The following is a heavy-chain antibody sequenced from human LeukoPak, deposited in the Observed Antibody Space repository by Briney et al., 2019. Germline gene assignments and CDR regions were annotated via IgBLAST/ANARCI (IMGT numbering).Heavy chain of an antibody. CDR2: ISSSGSTI. D-gene: IGHD3-16*02. CDR1: GFTFTDYY. V-gene: IGHV3-11*04. CDR3: VRDRRSSHFDY. Sequence: GGSLRLSCAASGFTFTDYYMSWICQAPGKGLEWVSYISSSGSTIDYADSVKGRFTMSRDNAKNSLYLQMNTLRAEDTAVYYCVRDRRSSHFDYWGQGTVVTVSS. J-gene: IGHJ4*02.